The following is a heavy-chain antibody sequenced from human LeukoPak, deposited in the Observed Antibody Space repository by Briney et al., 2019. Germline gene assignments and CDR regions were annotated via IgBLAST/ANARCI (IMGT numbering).Heavy chain of an antibody. CDR1: GFTFSSYW. CDR3: ARFASYYHAFDI. Sequence: GGSLRLPCAASGFTFSSYWMSWVRQAPGKGLEWVANIKQDGSEKYYVGSVKGRFTISRDNAKNSLYLQMSSLRGEDTAVYYCARFASYYHAFDIWGQGTMVTVSS. CDR2: IKQDGSEK. J-gene: IGHJ3*02. V-gene: IGHV3-7*01. D-gene: IGHD1-26*01.